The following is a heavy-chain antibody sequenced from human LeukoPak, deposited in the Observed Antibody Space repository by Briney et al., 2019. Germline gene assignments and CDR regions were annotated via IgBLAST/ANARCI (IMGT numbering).Heavy chain of an antibody. J-gene: IGHJ4*02. V-gene: IGHV4-34*01. D-gene: IGHD6-13*01. CDR1: GGSFSGYY. CDR2: INHSGST. CDR3: ARQDLAVSGIDY. Sequence: PSETLSLTCAVYGGSFSGYYWSWIRQPPGKGLEWIGEINHSGSTNYNPSLKSRVTISVDTSKNQFSLKLNSVTAADTAVYYCARQDLAVSGIDYWGQGTLVTVSS.